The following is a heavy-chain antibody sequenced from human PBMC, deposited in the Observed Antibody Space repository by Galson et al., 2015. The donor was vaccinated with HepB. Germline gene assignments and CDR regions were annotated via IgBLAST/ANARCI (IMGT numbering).Heavy chain of an antibody. CDR2: IDPSDSNT. CDR1: GYSFTSYW. Sequence: QSGAEVKKPGESLRISCKGSGYSFTSYWIRWVRQMPGKGLEWMGRIDPSDSNTNYNPSFQGHVTISADKSISTAYLQWSSLKASDTAMYYCARSRPVSPGRNFFYGMDVWGQGTTVTVSS. D-gene: IGHD3-10*01. V-gene: IGHV5-10-1*01. CDR3: ARSRPVSPGRNFFYGMDV. J-gene: IGHJ6*02.